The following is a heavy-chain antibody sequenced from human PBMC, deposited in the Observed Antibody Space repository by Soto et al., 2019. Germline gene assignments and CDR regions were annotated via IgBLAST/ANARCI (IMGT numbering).Heavy chain of an antibody. J-gene: IGHJ4*01. CDR3: ARDSGYGAGNSVNHYIDY. V-gene: IGHV3-7*01. Sequence: EVQLVESGGGLVQPGGPRRLSGAASGFNFHWNWRIGSGKAQGKGREWLATIKTDASEKKYVDSVKGRFTMSRDNAKNSVYLQMDSLRTEDTAVYYCARDSGYGAGNSVNHYIDYWGHGTLVTVSS. D-gene: IGHD3-10*01. CDR2: IKTDASEK. CDR1: GFNFHWNW.